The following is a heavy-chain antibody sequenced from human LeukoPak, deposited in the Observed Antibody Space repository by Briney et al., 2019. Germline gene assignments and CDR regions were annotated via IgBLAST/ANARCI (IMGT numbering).Heavy chain of an antibody. Sequence: GESLRLSCAASGFTFSSYSMNWVRQAPGKGLEWVSSISSSSYIYYADSVKGRFTISRDNAKYSLYLQMNSLRAEDTAVYYCARDFRAGRGYWGQGTLVTVAS. V-gene: IGHV3-21*01. CDR1: GFTFSSYS. D-gene: IGHD3-10*01. CDR2: ISSSSYI. CDR3: ARDFRAGRGY. J-gene: IGHJ4*02.